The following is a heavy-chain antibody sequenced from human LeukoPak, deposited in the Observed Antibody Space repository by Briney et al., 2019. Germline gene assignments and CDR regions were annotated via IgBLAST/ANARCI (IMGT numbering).Heavy chain of an antibody. Sequence: SETLSLTCTVSGGSISSYYWSWIRQPAGKGLEWIGRMYSSGSSYYKPSLKSRVTMSVDMSKNQFSLKLSSVTAADTAVYYCARVSYYYGSGSYLVDYWGQGTLVTVSS. CDR2: MYSSGSS. CDR1: GGSISSYY. V-gene: IGHV4-4*07. CDR3: ARVSYYYGSGSYLVDY. J-gene: IGHJ4*02. D-gene: IGHD3-10*01.